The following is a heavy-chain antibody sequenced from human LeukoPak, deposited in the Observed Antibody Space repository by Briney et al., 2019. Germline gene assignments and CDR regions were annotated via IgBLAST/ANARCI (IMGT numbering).Heavy chain of an antibody. V-gene: IGHV3-23*01. CDR3: AKDLGSGKGYFDY. CDR1: RFTFSSDA. CDR2: ISGSGGST. Sequence: GGSLRLSCAASRFTFSSDAMSWVRQAPRKGLEWVSAISGSGGSTYYADSVKGRFTISRDNSKNTLYLQMNSLRAEDTAVYYCAKDLGSGKGYFDYWGQGTLVTVSS. J-gene: IGHJ4*02. D-gene: IGHD3-10*01.